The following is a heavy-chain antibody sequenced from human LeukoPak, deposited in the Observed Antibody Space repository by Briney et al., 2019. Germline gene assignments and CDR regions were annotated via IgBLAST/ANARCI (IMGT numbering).Heavy chain of an antibody. D-gene: IGHD6-13*01. CDR2: FYTSGDT. V-gene: IGHV4-4*07. CDR1: GGSMSSYY. CDR3: ARSINWYSYFDY. J-gene: IGHJ4*02. Sequence: PSETLSLTCTVPGGSMSSYYWSWIRQPAGKGLQWIGRFYTSGDTNYTPSLKSRVTMSVDTSKKQFSLKLSSVTAADTAVYYCARSINWYSYFDYWGQGTLVTVSS.